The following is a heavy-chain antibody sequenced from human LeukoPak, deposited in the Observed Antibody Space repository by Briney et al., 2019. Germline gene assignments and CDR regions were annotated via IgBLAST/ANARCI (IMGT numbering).Heavy chain of an antibody. CDR3: ARGSSSSRPNFDY. CDR1: GGSISSGGHY. J-gene: IGHJ4*02. CDR2: IYYNGST. D-gene: IGHD6-6*01. Sequence: SETLSLTCTVSGGSISSGGHYWTWIRQHPEKGLEWIGYIYYNGSTYYNPSLKSRITISADTSENQFSLKVSSVTAADTAVYYCARGSSSSRPNFDYWGQGTLVTVSS. V-gene: IGHV4-31*03.